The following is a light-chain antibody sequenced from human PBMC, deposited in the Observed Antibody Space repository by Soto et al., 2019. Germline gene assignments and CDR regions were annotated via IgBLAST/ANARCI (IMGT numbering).Light chain of an antibody. CDR1: QSISSNF. J-gene: IGKJ1*01. Sequence: EIVLTQSPGTLSLSPGAGATLSCRASQSISSNFLAWYQQKRGQAPRLLIHGASNRATGIPDRFSGSGSGTDLTITITRLEPEDFEVYYGQQYGGSPRTFGQGTKV. CDR3: QQYGGSPRT. CDR2: GAS. V-gene: IGKV3-20*01.